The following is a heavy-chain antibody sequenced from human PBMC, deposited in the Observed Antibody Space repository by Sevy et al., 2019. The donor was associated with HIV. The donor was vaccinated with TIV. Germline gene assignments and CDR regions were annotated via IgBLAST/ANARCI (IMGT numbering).Heavy chain of an antibody. Sequence: SETLSLTCGVSGGSICSYFWTWVRQSPGKGLEWIGNIYFTGNTDFSPSLKSRVTLSLDTSKSQFSLTLKSVTAADTAIYFCARDSTTRPRVRDYWGQGTLVTVSS. CDR1: GGSICSYF. CDR3: ARDSTTRPRVRDY. D-gene: IGHD1-1*01. CDR2: IYFTGNT. V-gene: IGHV4-59*01. J-gene: IGHJ4*02.